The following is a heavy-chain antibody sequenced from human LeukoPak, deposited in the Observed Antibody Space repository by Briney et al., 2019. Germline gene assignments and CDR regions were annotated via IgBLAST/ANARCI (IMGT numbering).Heavy chain of an antibody. CDR2: ISAYNGNT. V-gene: IGHV1-18*01. J-gene: IGHJ4*02. Sequence: ASVKVSCKASGYTFTSYGITWVRQAPGQGLEWMGWISAYNGNTNYAQNLQGRVTMTTDTSTSTAYMELRSLRSDDTAVYYCARRNYYDSSGYCDYWGQGTLVTVSS. D-gene: IGHD3-22*01. CDR1: GYTFTSYG. CDR3: ARRNYYDSSGYCDY.